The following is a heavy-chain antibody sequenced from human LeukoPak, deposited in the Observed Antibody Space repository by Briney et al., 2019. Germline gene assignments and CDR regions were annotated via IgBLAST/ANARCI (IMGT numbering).Heavy chain of an antibody. J-gene: IGHJ6*03. CDR1: GYTFSTYD. D-gene: IGHD6-13*01. V-gene: IGHV1-8*03. CDR2: MNPNSGNT. CDR3: ARARWQQLVFLGPDYYYMDV. Sequence: ASVKVSCKASGYTFSTYDINWVRQATGQGLEWMGWMNPNSGNTGYAQKFQGRVTITRNTSISTAYMELSSLRSEDTAVYYCARARWQQLVFLGPDYYYMDVWGKGTTVTVSS.